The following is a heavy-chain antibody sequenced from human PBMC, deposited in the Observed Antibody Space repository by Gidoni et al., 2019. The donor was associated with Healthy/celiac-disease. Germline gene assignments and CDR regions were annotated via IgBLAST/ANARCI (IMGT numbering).Heavy chain of an antibody. J-gene: IGHJ4*02. Sequence: QVQLQESGPGLVKPSGTLSLTCAVSGGSISSSNWWSWFRQPPGKGLEWIGEIYHSGSTNYNPSLKSRVTISVDKSKNQFSLKLSSVTAADTAVFYCASISLDIAARPGRKKFDYWGQGTLVTVSS. D-gene: IGHD6-6*01. CDR1: GGSISSSNW. V-gene: IGHV4-4*02. CDR3: ASISLDIAARPGRKKFDY. CDR2: IYHSGST.